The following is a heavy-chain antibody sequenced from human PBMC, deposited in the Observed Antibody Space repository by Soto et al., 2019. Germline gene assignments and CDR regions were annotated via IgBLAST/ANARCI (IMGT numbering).Heavy chain of an antibody. D-gene: IGHD3-22*01. Sequence: SETLSLTCTVSGGSISSYYWSWIRQPPGKGLEWIGYIYYSGSTYYNPSLKSRVTISVDTSKNQFSLKLSSVTAADTAVYYCANTEYTYYYDSSGSGTGAFDIWGQGTMVTVSS. CDR1: GGSISSYY. V-gene: IGHV4-59*06. CDR2: IYYSGST. J-gene: IGHJ3*02. CDR3: ANTEYTYYYDSSGSGTGAFDI.